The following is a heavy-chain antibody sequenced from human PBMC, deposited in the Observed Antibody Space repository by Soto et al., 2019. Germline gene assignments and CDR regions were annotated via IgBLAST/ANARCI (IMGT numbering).Heavy chain of an antibody. D-gene: IGHD6-19*01. CDR3: ARYIAVAHGMDV. CDR1: GYTFTGYY. J-gene: IGHJ6*02. Sequence: GASVKVSCKASGYTFTGYYMHWVRQAPGQGLEWMGWINPNSGGTNYAQKFQGWVTMTRDTSISTAYMELRSLRSDDTAVYYCARYIAVAHGMDVWRQGTTVTVSS. CDR2: INPNSGGT. V-gene: IGHV1-2*04.